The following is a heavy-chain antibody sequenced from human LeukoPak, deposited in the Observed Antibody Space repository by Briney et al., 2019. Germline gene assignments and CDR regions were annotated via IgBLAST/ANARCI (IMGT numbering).Heavy chain of an antibody. Sequence: ASVKVSCKASGYTFTSYGISWVRQAPGQGLEWMGWISAYNGNTNYAQKLQGRVTMTTDTSTSTAYMELRSLRSDDTAGYYCAKNLRTAGAFDIWGQGTMVTVSS. CDR3: AKNLRTAGAFDI. CDR2: ISAYNGNT. V-gene: IGHV1-18*01. J-gene: IGHJ3*02. CDR1: GYTFTSYG. D-gene: IGHD4-17*01.